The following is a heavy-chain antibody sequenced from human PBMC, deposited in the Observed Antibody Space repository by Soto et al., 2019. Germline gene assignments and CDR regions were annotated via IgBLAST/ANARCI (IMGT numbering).Heavy chain of an antibody. V-gene: IGHV1-3*04. CDR1: GSTFSTYA. CDR3: ARDEIYYDYFWSDYPRISIDV. CDR2: INTGDGNT. Sequence: ASVKVSCKTSGSTFSTYAMHWVRQAPGQRLEWMGRINTGDGNTEYSQKFQDRVTITRDTSEGKDYMELSSLRSEDTAVYYCARDEIYYDYFWSDYPRISIDVWG. D-gene: IGHD3-3*01. J-gene: IGHJ6*02.